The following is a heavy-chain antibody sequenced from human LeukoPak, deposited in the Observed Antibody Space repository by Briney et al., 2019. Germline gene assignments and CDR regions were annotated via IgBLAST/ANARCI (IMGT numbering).Heavy chain of an antibody. D-gene: IGHD6-19*01. CDR3: ARGVRGWYDGAYDV. Sequence: GGSLRLSCAASGFTVSSHYMSWVRQAPGKGLEWVSIIYSRGSIYYADSVKGRFTISRDTSNDSLYLQMNSLTADDTAVYYCARGVRGWYDGAYDVWGQGTMVAVSS. CDR1: GFTVSSHY. J-gene: IGHJ3*01. CDR2: IYSRGSI. V-gene: IGHV3-66*01.